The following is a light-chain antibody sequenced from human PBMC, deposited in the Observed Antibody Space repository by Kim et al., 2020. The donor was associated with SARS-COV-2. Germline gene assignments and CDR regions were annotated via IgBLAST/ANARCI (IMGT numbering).Light chain of an antibody. V-gene: IGKV3D-15*01. CDR2: GAS. CDR1: QSVNSN. Sequence: SPGERAPHSCRARQSVNSNLAWYQQTPGQAPRLLIFGASTRATDIPARFSGSGSGTEFTLTITSLQSEDFAVYYCQQYNNWPPITFGQGTRLEIK. CDR3: QQYNNWPPIT. J-gene: IGKJ5*01.